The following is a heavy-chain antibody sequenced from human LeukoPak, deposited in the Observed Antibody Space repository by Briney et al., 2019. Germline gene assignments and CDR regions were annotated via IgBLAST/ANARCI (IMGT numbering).Heavy chain of an antibody. CDR3: ARDGYCGSTRCFHGFDY. D-gene: IGHD2-2*01. CDR2: IKQDGSEN. Sequence: PGGSLRLSCAASGFTFSSYWMSWVRQAPGKGLEWVANIKQDGSENYYVDSVKGRFTVSRDNAKNSLYLQMNSLRAEDTAVYYCARDGYCGSTRCFHGFDYWGQGTLVTVSS. CDR1: GFTFSSYW. V-gene: IGHV3-7*01. J-gene: IGHJ4*02.